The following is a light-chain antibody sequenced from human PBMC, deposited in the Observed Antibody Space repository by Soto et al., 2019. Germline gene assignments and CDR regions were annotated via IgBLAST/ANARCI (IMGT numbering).Light chain of an antibody. J-gene: IGKJ4*01. CDR1: QGISNY. Sequence: DIQMTQSPSSLSASVGDRVTITCQASQGISNYLNWYQQKPGKAPKLLIYDASNLETGVPSRFSGSGSGTDFTFTISSLQPEDIATYYCQQYDNPPPLTFGGGTNVEIK. CDR3: QQYDNPPPLT. V-gene: IGKV1-33*01. CDR2: DAS.